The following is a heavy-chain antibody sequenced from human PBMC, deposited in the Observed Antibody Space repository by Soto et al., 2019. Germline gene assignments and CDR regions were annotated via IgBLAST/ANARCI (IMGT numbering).Heavy chain of an antibody. V-gene: IGHV4-39*01. J-gene: IGHJ4*02. Sequence: QMQLQESGPGLMKPSETLSLSCTVSGASVSISTYYWGWIRQPPGKGLEWIGTVHYSGTTHYTPSLKLRVTLSVDTSKNQFSLKLSSVTAADTAVYYCASQVKTFYYGSSGYYPDYWGQGALVTVSS. CDR1: GASVSISTYY. D-gene: IGHD3-22*01. CDR3: ASQVKTFYYGSSGYYPDY. CDR2: VHYSGTT.